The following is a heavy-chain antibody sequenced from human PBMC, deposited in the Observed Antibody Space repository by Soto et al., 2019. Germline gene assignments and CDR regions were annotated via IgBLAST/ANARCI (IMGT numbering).Heavy chain of an antibody. CDR1: GGSISSGGYY. V-gene: IGHV4-31*03. D-gene: IGHD3-10*01. CDR2: IFYSGST. CDR3: ARRGSYRDVDAFDI. Sequence: PSETLSLTCTVSGGSISSGGYYWSWTRQHPGKGLEWIGYIFYSGSTYYNPSLESRVSISVDTSKNQFSLKLNSVTAADTAVYYCARRGSYRDVDAFDIWGQGTMVTVSS. J-gene: IGHJ3*02.